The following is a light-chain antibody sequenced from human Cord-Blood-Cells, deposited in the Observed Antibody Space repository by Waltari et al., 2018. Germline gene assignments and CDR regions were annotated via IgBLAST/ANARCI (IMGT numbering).Light chain of an antibody. CDR2: DVS. V-gene: IGLV2-14*01. CDR3: SSYTSSSTRV. CDR1: SSDVGGYNY. Sequence: QSALTQPASVSGSPGQSITISCTGTSSDVGGYNYVSCYQQHPGKAPKLMIYDVSNRASGFPNRLPCSKSGNTASLTISGLHAEDEADYYCSSYTSSSTRVFGGGTKLTVL. J-gene: IGLJ3*02.